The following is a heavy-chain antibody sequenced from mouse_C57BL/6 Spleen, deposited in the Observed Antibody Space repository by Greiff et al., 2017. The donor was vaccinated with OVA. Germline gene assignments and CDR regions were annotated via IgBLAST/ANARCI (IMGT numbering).Heavy chain of an antibody. CDR1: GYTFTEYT. Sequence: QVQLKESGAELVKPGASVKLSCKASGYTFTEYTIHWVKQRSGQGLEWIGWFYPGGGGIKNNKKLKDKATLTGDKSSSTCYMERSSLPSEDSAVYFCARHARLYDPAWFAYWGQGTLVTVSA. CDR2: FYPGGGGI. D-gene: IGHD2-3*01. CDR3: ARHARLYDPAWFAY. J-gene: IGHJ3*01. V-gene: IGHV1-62-2*01.